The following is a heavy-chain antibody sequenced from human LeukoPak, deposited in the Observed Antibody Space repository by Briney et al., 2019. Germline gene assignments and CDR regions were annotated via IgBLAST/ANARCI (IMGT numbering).Heavy chain of an antibody. D-gene: IGHD2-21*02. CDR3: ARESGGDWGYFDD. V-gene: IGHV3-23*01. CDR2: TTQSGESS. CDR1: GFTFRTYE. Sequence: GGSLRLSCAASGFTFRTYEMNWVRQAPGMGLEWVTSTTQSGESSGYADSVKGRFTISRDNSKNTLFLQMDSLRVEDTAIYYCARESGGDWGYFDDWGQGTLVAGSS. J-gene: IGHJ4*02.